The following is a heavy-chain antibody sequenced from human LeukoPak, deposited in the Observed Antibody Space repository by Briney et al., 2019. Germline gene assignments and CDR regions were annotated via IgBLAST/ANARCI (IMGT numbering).Heavy chain of an antibody. J-gene: IGHJ4*02. Sequence: SETLSLTCTVSGGSLSSYFWSWIRQPTGKGLEWIGRIYTSGSTNYNPSLKCRVTMSVDTSKNQFSLKLSSVTAADTAVYYCARESGTERYFDYWGQGTLVTVSS. D-gene: IGHD1-26*01. CDR2: IYTSGST. CDR3: ARESGTERYFDY. V-gene: IGHV4-4*07. CDR1: GGSLSSYF.